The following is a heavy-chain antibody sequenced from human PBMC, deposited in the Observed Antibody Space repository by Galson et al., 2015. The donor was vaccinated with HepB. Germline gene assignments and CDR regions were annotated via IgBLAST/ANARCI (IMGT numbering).Heavy chain of an antibody. D-gene: IGHD6-6*01. CDR3: ARFRAARPRSFDY. J-gene: IGHJ4*02. Sequence: SLTCAVSGGSISSGGYSWSWIRQPPGKGLEWIGYIYHSGSTYYNPSLKSRVTISVDRSKNQFSLKLSSVTAADTAVYYCARFRAARPRSFDYWGQGTLVTVSS. CDR2: IYHSGST. V-gene: IGHV4-30-2*01. CDR1: GGSISSGGYS.